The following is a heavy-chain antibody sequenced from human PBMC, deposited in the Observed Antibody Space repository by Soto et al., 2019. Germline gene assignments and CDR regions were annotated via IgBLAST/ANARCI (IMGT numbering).Heavy chain of an antibody. CDR3: VRDGTKTLRDWFDP. V-gene: IGHV4-4*07. CDR1: GASISGFY. D-gene: IGHD1-1*01. CDR2: IDATGTT. Sequence: SETLSLTCTVSGASISGFYWSWIRKSAGKGLEWLGRIDATGTTDYNPSLKSRVMMSVDTSKKQFSLKLRSVTAADTAVYYCVRDGTKTLRDWFDPWGQGISVTVSS. J-gene: IGHJ5*02.